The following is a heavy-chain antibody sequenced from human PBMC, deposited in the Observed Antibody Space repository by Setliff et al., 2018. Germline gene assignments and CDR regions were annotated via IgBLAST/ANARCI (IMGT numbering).Heavy chain of an antibody. J-gene: IGHJ4*02. V-gene: IGHV4-4*02. CDR1: GGSISNANW. Sequence: PSETLSLTCAVSGGSISNANWWSWVRQPPGKGLEWIGEIYNSGNTNYNPSLKSRVTISVDKSKNQFSLKLTSVTAADTAVYYCAGGVSGRFNYWGQGTLVTSPQ. CDR2: IYNSGNT. CDR3: AGGVSGRFNY. D-gene: IGHD3-10*01.